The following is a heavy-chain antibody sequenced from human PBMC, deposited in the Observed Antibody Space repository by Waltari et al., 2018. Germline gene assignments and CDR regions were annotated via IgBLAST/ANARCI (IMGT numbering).Heavy chain of an antibody. CDR3: ARTDYTWFDP. CDR2: INHSGST. V-gene: IGHV4-34*01. J-gene: IGHJ5*02. D-gene: IGHD2-21*02. CDR1: GGSFSGYY. Sequence: QVQLQQWGAGLLKPSETLSLTCAVYGGSFSGYYWSWIRQPPGKGLEWIGEINHSGSTNYNPSLKSRVTISVDPSKNQFSLRLRSVTAADTAVYYCARTDYTWFDPWGQGTLVTVSS.